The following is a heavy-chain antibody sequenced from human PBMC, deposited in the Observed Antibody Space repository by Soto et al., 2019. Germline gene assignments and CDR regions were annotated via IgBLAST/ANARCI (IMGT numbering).Heavy chain of an antibody. V-gene: IGHV4-59*11. J-gene: IGHJ4*02. CDR3: ARVGSSGWSPDY. D-gene: IGHD6-19*01. Sequence: SETLSLTCTVSGGTISGHYWIWIRQPPGEGMEWIGYIFYSGSTTYNNNPSLKSRVSISVDTSKNQFYLRLSSVTAADTAVYYCARVGSSGWSPDYWGQGTLVTVSS. CDR2: IFYSGSTTY. CDR1: GGTISGHY.